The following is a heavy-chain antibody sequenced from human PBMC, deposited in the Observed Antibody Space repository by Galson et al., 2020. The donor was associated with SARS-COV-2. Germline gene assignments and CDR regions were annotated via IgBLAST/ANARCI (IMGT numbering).Heavy chain of an antibody. Sequence: GGSLRLSCGASGFSFSTYAMHWVRQAPGKGLEWVAIISADGTREIYPDSVKGRFTISRDNFRNTLSLQMNDLRAEDTAVYYCVRETIASHWGTLAYWGQGNLVTVSS. D-gene: IGHD7-27*01. V-gene: IGHV3-30-3*01. CDR3: VRETIASHWGTLAY. CDR2: ISADGTRE. CDR1: GFSFSTYA. J-gene: IGHJ4*02.